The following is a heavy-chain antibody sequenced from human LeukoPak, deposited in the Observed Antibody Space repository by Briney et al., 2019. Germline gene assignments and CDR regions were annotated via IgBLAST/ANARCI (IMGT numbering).Heavy chain of an antibody. CDR3: ARADVLLWFGELFY. J-gene: IGHJ4*02. Sequence: SETLSLTCTVSGGSISSYYLSWIRQPPGKGLEWIGYIYYSGSTNYNPSLKSRVTISVDTSKNQFSLKLSSVTAADTAVYYCARADVLLWFGELFYWGQGTLVTVSS. CDR1: GGSISSYY. D-gene: IGHD3-10*01. CDR2: IYYSGST. V-gene: IGHV4-59*01.